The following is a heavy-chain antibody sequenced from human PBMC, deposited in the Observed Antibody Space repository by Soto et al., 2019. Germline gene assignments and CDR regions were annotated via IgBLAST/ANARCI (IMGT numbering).Heavy chain of an antibody. J-gene: IGHJ4*02. Sequence: QVQLVQSGAEVKKPGASVKVSCKASGYTFTSYGISWVRQAPGQGLEWMGWIRPYNGNTNYAQKIQGRVTKTTYTSTSTAYMELRSLRSDYTAVYYSARDAPPEHSWGQGTLVTAS. CDR1: GYTFTSYG. D-gene: IGHD1-26*01. V-gene: IGHV1-18*01. CDR3: ARDAPPEHS. CDR2: IRPYNGNT.